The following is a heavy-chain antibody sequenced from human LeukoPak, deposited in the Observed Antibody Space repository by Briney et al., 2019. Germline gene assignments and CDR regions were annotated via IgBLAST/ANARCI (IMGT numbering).Heavy chain of an antibody. D-gene: IGHD2-21*02. CDR3: AKPVGYCGGDCYAFDY. Sequence: HSGGSLRLSCEVSGFIFGYYGMNWVRQAPGKGLEWVSAISDSGDATYYADSVKGRFTISRDNSKNTLYLQMNSLRAEDTAVYYCAKPVGYCGGDCYAFDYWGQGTLVTVSS. CDR2: ISDSGDAT. V-gene: IGHV3-23*01. CDR1: GFIFGYYG. J-gene: IGHJ4*02.